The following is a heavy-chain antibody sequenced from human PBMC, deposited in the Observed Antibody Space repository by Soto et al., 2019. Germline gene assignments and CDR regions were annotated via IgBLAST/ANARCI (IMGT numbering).Heavy chain of an antibody. CDR2: ISYDGSNK. V-gene: IGHV3-30*18. J-gene: IGHJ2*01. CDR3: AKGYSSSWYVSYFDL. D-gene: IGHD6-13*01. CDR1: GFTFSSYG. Sequence: QVQLVESGGGVVQPGRSLRLSCAASGFTFSSYGMHWVRQAPGKGLEWVAVISYDGSNKYYADSVKGRFTISRDNSKNTLYRQMNSLRAEDTAVYYCAKGYSSSWYVSYFDLWGRGTLVTVSS.